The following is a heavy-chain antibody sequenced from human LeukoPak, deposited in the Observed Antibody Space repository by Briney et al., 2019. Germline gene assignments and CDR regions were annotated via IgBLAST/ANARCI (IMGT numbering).Heavy chain of an antibody. CDR1: GGSFSGYY. CDR2: INDSGST. D-gene: IGHD2-2*01. V-gene: IGHV4-34*01. Sequence: SETLSLTCAVYGGSFSGYYWSWIRQPPGKGLEWIGEINDSGSTNYNPSLKSRVTISVDTSKNQFSLNLSSVTAADTAVYYCARGLGYCSRTSCYVWFDPWGQGTLVTVSS. CDR3: ARGLGYCSRTSCYVWFDP. J-gene: IGHJ5*02.